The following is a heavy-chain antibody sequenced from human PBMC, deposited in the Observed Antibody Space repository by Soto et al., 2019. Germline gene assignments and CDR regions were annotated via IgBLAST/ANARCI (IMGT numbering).Heavy chain of an antibody. V-gene: IGHV4-59*12. CDR1: GGSISSYY. CDR3: ARRLAAAGIFDP. Sequence: SETLSLTCTVSGGSISSYYWSWIRQPPGKGLEWIGYIYYSGSTNYNPSLKSRVTISVDTSKNQVSLKLSPVTAADTAVYYCARRLAAAGIFDPWGQGTLVTVSS. D-gene: IGHD6-13*01. J-gene: IGHJ5*02. CDR2: IYYSGST.